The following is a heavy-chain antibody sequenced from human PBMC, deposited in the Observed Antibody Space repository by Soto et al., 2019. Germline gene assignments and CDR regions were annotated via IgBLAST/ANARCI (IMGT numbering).Heavy chain of an antibody. J-gene: IGHJ5*02. CDR2: IGTAGDT. Sequence: GGSLRLSCAASGFTFSSYDMHWVRQATGKGLEWVSAIGTAGDTYYPGSVKGRFTISRENAKDSLYLQMNSLRAEDTAVYYCARDAGIFTFDPWGQGTLVTVSS. V-gene: IGHV3-13*01. CDR1: GFTFSSYD. D-gene: IGHD3-9*01. CDR3: ARDAGIFTFDP.